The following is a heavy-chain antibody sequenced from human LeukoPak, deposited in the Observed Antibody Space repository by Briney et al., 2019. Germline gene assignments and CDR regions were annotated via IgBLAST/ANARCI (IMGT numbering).Heavy chain of an antibody. V-gene: IGHV3-53*01. CDR1: GFTVSSNY. CDR2: IYSGGST. J-gene: IGHJ3*02. Sequence: GGSLRLSCAASGFTVSSNYMSWVRQAPGKGLEWVSVIYSGGSTYYADSVKGRFTISRDNSKNTLYLQMNSLRAEDTAVYYCAKRGPRPGRWSDAFNIWGQGTMVTVSS. CDR3: AKRGPRPGRWSDAFNI. D-gene: IGHD4-23*01.